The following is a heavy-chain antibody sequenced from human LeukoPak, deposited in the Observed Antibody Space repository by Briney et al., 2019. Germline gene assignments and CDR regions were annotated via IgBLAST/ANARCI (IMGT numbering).Heavy chain of an antibody. CDR2: IYSGGTT. Sequence: GGSLRLSCAASGFTVSSNYMTWVRQAPGKGVEWVSVIYSGGTTYYADSVKGRFTISRDNSQNTLYLQMNSLRVEDTAVYYCARTYYYDSGGPDWGQGTLVTVSS. CDR1: GFTVSSNY. V-gene: IGHV3-66*01. D-gene: IGHD3-22*01. J-gene: IGHJ4*02. CDR3: ARTYYYDSGGPD.